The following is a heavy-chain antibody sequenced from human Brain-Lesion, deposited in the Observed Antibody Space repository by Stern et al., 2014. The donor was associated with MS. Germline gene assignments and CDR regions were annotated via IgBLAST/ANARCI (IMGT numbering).Heavy chain of an antibody. J-gene: IGHJ6*02. V-gene: IGHV4-61*02. CDR1: GGSISSGGYY. CDR3: ARGRVVPGFQYYATDV. CDR2: IFNSGST. D-gene: IGHD2-2*01. Sequence: VQLVESGPGLVKPSQTLSLSCTVSGGSISSGGYYWSWIRQPAGKGLEWIGRIFNSGSTSYNPSPKSRVTISIDPSKKHFSLSLNPRTAADTAVYYCARGRVVPGFQYYATDVWGQGTTVIVSS.